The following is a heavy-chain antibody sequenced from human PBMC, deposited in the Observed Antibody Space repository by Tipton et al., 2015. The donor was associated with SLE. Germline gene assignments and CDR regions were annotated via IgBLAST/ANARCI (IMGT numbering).Heavy chain of an antibody. J-gene: IGHJ4*02. D-gene: IGHD2-8*01. Sequence: TLSLTCTVSGGSISSSSYYWGWIRQPPGKGLEWIGEINHSGSTNYNPSLKSRVTISVDTSKNQFSLKLSSVTAADTAVYYCARGLMGPWGQGTLVTVSS. CDR1: GGSISSSSYY. CDR2: INHSGST. CDR3: ARGLMGP. V-gene: IGHV4-39*07.